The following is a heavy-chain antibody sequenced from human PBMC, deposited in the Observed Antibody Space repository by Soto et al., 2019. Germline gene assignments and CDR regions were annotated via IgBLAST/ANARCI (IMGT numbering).Heavy chain of an antibody. CDR3: AREGITMVRGVTTDHFDY. J-gene: IGHJ4*02. CDR2: ISSSGSTI. CDR1: GFTFSDYY. D-gene: IGHD3-10*01. V-gene: IGHV3-11*01. Sequence: GGSLRLSCAASGFTFSDYYMSWIRQAPGKGLEWVSYISSSGSTIYYADSVKGRFTISRDNAKNSLYLQMNSLRAEDTAVYYCAREGITMVRGVTTDHFDYWGQGTLVTVSS.